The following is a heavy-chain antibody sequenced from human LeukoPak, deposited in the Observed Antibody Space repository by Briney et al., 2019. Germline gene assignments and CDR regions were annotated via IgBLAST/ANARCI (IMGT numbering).Heavy chain of an antibody. CDR1: GFTFSSYA. CDR3: ANPAHTELGDY. CDR2: ISYDGSNK. D-gene: IGHD6-6*01. J-gene: IGHJ4*02. V-gene: IGHV3-30*04. Sequence: GRFLRLSCAASGFTFSSYAMHWVRQAPGKGLEWVAVISYDGSNKYYADSVKGRFTISRDNSKNTLYLQMNSLRAEDTAVYYCANPAHTELGDYWGQGTLVTVSS.